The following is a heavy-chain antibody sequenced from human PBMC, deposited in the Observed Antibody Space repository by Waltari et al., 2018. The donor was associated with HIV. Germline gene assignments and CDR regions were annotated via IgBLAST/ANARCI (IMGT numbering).Heavy chain of an antibody. CDR1: GGHIRGSSYY. CDR3: ARELYGSESPTPVYYYGMDV. D-gene: IGHD3-10*01. J-gene: IGHJ6*02. V-gene: IGHV4-39*07. CDR2: IYYSGNT. Sequence: QLQLQESGPGLVKPSETLSLTCTVSGGHIRGSSYYWGWIRQPPGKGLEWIGSIYYSGNTYYNPSLKSRVTILIDTSKKQFSLKLSSVTAADTAVYYCARELYGSESPTPVYYYGMDVWGQGTTVTVSS.